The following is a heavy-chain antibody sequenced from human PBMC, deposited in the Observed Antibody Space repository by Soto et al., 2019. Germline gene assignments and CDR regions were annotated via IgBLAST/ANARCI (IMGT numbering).Heavy chain of an antibody. CDR2: INHSGST. J-gene: IGHJ5*02. CDR3: ARGIVVVVAATHNWFDP. CDR1: GGSFSGYY. Sequence: QVQLQQWGAGLLKPSETLSLTCAVYGGSFSGYYWSWIRQPPGKGLEWIGEINHSGSTNYNPSLKSRVTISVDTSKNQFSLKLSSVTAAVTAVYYCARGIVVVVAATHNWFDPWGQGTLVTVSS. V-gene: IGHV4-34*01. D-gene: IGHD2-15*01.